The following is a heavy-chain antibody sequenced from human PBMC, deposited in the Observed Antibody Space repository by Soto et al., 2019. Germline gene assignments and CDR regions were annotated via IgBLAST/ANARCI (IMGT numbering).Heavy chain of an antibody. Sequence: ASVKVSCKASGYTFTSYGISWVRQAPGQGLEWMGWISAYNGNTNYAQKLQGRVTMTTDTSTSTAYMELRSLRSDDTAVYYCARDMRRFYYDSSGYYYPPHYWGQGNLVTVSS. CDR1: GYTFTSYG. CDR3: ARDMRRFYYDSSGYYYPPHY. V-gene: IGHV1-18*01. CDR2: ISAYNGNT. D-gene: IGHD3-22*01. J-gene: IGHJ4*02.